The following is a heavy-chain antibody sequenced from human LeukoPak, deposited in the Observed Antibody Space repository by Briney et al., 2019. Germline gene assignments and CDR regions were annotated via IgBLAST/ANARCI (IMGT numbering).Heavy chain of an antibody. CDR2: IYSGGRK. V-gene: IGHV3-66*01. CDR3: ARYWDRYYDSSGYYYLPY. CDR1: GFTLSSNY. Sequence: GGSMRLSCAASGFTLSSNYMSWVRQAPGKGLEWVSVIYSGGRKYYADSVKGRLTISRDNSKKKLYLKMNSLRAEDTAVYYCARYWDRYYDSSGYYYLPYWGQGTLVTVSS. D-gene: IGHD3-22*01. J-gene: IGHJ4*02.